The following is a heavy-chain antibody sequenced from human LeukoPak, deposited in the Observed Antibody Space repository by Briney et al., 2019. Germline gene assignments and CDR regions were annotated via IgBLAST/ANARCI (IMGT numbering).Heavy chain of an antibody. V-gene: IGHV4-39*07. Sequence: SETLSLTCTVSGGSISSSSYYWGWIRQPPGKGLEWIGSIYYSGSTYYNPSLKSRVTISVDTSKNQFSLKLSSVTAADTAVYYCARDLREFDPWGQGTLVTVSS. J-gene: IGHJ5*02. CDR2: IYYSGST. CDR1: GGSISSSSYY. D-gene: IGHD4-17*01. CDR3: ARDLREFDP.